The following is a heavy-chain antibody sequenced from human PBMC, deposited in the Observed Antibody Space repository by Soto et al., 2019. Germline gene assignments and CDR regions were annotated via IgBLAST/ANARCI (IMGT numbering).Heavy chain of an antibody. D-gene: IGHD3-22*01. J-gene: IGHJ5*02. Sequence: QEQLVQSGGGVVQPGGSLRLSCVGSGFIFQSYAMHWVRQSPGRGLEWVALISYDEDTTLYADSVKGRFTIYRDNSINTVFLEMNSLSPEDTAVYYCARPNYYDSSGYPLGRWFDPWGQGTLVSVSS. CDR1: GFIFQSYA. CDR2: ISYDEDTT. V-gene: IGHV3-30*04. CDR3: ARPNYYDSSGYPLGRWFDP.